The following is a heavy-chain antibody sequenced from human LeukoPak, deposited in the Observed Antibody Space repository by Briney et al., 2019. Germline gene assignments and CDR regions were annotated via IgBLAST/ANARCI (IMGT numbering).Heavy chain of an antibody. D-gene: IGHD3-10*01. J-gene: IGHJ2*01. CDR2: IRSKAYGGTT. Sequence: GGSLRLAFTAFGSTFGVYAMSWVRQAPGKGRGWEGLIRSKAYGGTTAYAASVKGRFTISRDDSKSIAYLQMNSLKTEDTAVYYCTRWFGELFYSDNLYFDLWGRGTLVTVSS. CDR3: TRWFGELFYSDNLYFDL. CDR1: GSTFGVYA. V-gene: IGHV3-49*04.